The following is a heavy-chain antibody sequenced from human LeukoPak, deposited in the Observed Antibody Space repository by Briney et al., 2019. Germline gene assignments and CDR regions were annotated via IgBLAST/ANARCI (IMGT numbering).Heavy chain of an antibody. J-gene: IGHJ5*02. CDR3: ARDIKRSRARWENLGFDP. D-gene: IGHD1-14*01. V-gene: IGHV1-2*02. Sequence: ASVKVSCKASGYTFTGYYMHWVRQAPGQGLECMGWINPNSGGTNYAQKFQGRVTMTTDTSPSTAYMELRSLRSDDTAVYYCARDIKRSRARWENLGFDPWGQGTLVTVSS. CDR2: INPNSGGT. CDR1: GYTFTGYY.